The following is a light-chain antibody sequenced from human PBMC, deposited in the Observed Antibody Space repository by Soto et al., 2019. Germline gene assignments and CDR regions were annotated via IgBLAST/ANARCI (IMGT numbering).Light chain of an antibody. V-gene: IGLV2-23*01. CDR2: EGS. CDR1: SSDVGSYNL. Sequence: QSVLTQPASVSGSPGQSITISCTGTSSDVGSYNLVSWYQQHPGKAPKLMIYEGSKRPSGVSNRFSGYKSGNTASLTISGLQAEDEADYYCCSYAGSSTPHVVFGGGTQLTVL. CDR3: CSYAGSSTPHVV. J-gene: IGLJ2*01.